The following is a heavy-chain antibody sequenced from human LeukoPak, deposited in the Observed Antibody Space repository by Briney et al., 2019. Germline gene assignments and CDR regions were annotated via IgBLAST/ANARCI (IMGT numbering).Heavy chain of an antibody. Sequence: SETLSLTCTVSGHSIISDYYWGWIRQSPGKGLEWIGSVYYSGNTYCNPSLKSRVTISVDTSKNQFSLKLSSVTAADTAVYYCAREMGRYYDFWSGYSNWFDPWGQGTLVTVSS. J-gene: IGHJ5*02. V-gene: IGHV4-38-2*02. CDR1: GHSIISDYY. D-gene: IGHD3-3*01. CDR2: VYYSGNT. CDR3: AREMGRYYDFWSGYSNWFDP.